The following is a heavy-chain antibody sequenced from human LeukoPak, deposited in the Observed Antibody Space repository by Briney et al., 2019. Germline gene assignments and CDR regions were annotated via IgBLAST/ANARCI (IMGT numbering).Heavy chain of an antibody. V-gene: IGHV1-8*02. CDR2: MNPNSGNT. CDR3: ARVRHSSGWRGVDY. CDR1: GYTFTGYY. Sequence: ASVKVSCKASGYTFTGYYLHWVRQAPGQGLEWMGWMNPNSGNTGYAQKFQGRVTMTRNTSISTAYMELSSLRSEDTAVYYCARVRHSSGWRGVDYWGQGTLVTVSS. J-gene: IGHJ4*02. D-gene: IGHD6-19*01.